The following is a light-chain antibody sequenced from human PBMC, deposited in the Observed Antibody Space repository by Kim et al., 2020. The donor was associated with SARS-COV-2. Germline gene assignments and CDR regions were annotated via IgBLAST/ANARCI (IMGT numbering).Light chain of an antibody. CDR2: GAS. Sequence: SLPPGESATLSCRASQSISSSLAWYQQKPGQAPRVLIYGASARATGIPARFSGSGSGTEFTLTISNLQSEDFAVYYCQQYPYWRAFGQGTRLEIK. CDR3: QQYPYWRA. V-gene: IGKV3-15*01. J-gene: IGKJ5*01. CDR1: QSISSS.